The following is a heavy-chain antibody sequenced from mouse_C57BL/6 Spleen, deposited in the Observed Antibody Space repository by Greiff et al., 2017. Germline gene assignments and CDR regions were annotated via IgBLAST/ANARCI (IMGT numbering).Heavy chain of an antibody. CDR2: INPSSGYT. D-gene: IGHD2-4*01. V-gene: IGHV1-7*01. J-gene: IGHJ4*01. CDR1: GYTFTSYW. CDR3: ARGGYYDYDEDYAMDY. Sequence: QVQLQQSGAELAKPGASVKLSCKASGYTFTSYWMHWVKQRPGQGLEWIGYINPSSGYTKYNQKFKDKATLAADTSSSTAYMQLSSLTSEDSAVYFCARGGYYDYDEDYAMDYWGQGTSVTVSS.